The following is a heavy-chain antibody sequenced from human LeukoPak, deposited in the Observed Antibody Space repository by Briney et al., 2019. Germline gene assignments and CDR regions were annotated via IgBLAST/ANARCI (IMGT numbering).Heavy chain of an antibody. D-gene: IGHD3-22*01. CDR3: ATQMPKDYYDSSGYYLNAEYFQH. J-gene: IGHJ1*01. CDR1: GFTFSDYY. V-gene: IGHV3-23*01. CDR2: ISGSGGST. Sequence: GGSLRLSCAASGFTFSDYYMSWIRQAPGKGLEWVSAISGSGGSTYYADSVKGRFTISRDNSKNTLYLQMNSLRAEDTAVYYCATQMPKDYYDSSGYYLNAEYFQHWGQGTLVTISS.